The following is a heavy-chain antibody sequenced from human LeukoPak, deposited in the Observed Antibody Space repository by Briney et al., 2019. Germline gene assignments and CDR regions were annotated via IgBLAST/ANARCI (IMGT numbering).Heavy chain of an antibody. CDR2: ISGSGGST. CDR1: GFTFSSYA. Sequence: GGSLRLSCAASGFTFSSYAMSWVRQAPGKGLECVSVISGSGGSTYYADSVKGRFTISRDNSKNTLYLQMNSLRAEDTAVYYCANGRNYFDYWGQGTLVTVSS. J-gene: IGHJ4*02. D-gene: IGHD2/OR15-2a*01. CDR3: ANGRNYFDY. V-gene: IGHV3-23*01.